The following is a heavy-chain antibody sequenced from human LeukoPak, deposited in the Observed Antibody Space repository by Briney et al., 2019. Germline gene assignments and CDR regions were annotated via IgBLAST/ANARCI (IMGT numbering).Heavy chain of an antibody. V-gene: IGHV4-4*07. Sequence: SETLSLTCTVPGGSITTYYWSWIRQPAGKGLEWIGHIFSSGSTNYNPSLKSRVTMSVDAYNDQFSLKLSSVTAADTAVYFCARSISANWYFDLWGRGTLVTVSS. D-gene: IGHD3-10*01. CDR2: IFSSGST. CDR1: GGSITTYY. CDR3: ARSISANWYFDL. J-gene: IGHJ2*01.